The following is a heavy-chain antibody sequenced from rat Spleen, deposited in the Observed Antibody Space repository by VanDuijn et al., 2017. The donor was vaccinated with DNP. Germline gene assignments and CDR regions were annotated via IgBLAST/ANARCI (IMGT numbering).Heavy chain of an antibody. D-gene: IGHD3-6*01. Sequence: QVQLQQSGAELAKPGSSVMISCKTSGYTFTSYAMHWIKQTTGQGLEYIGYINTGSGDTNYNEKFKGKATLTVDKSSSTAFMQLSSLAPDDSAVYYCARGDFELLPRSWGQGVMVTVSS. J-gene: IGHJ2*01. CDR3: ARGDFELLPRS. V-gene: IGHV1-43*01. CDR1: GYTFTSYA. CDR2: INTGSGDT.